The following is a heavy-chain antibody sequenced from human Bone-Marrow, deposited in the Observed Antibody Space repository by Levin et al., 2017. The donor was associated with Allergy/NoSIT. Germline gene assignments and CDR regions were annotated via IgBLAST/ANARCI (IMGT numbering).Heavy chain of an antibody. V-gene: IGHV3-33*01. CDR3: ARRESGSYFGYLDV. CDR1: AFTFSTYG. D-gene: IGHD3-10*01. Sequence: GGSLRLSCAASAFTFSTYGMHWVRQAPGKGLEWLAFIWYDGSHEYYSDSVKGRFTISRDNSKNTLYLQINRLRVEDTAVYYCARRESGSYFGYLDVWGKGTTVTVSS. CDR2: IWYDGSHE. J-gene: IGHJ6*03.